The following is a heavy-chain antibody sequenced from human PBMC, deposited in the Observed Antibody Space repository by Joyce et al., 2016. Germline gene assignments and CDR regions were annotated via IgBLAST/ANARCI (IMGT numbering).Heavy chain of an antibody. CDR2: IVPMSATT. J-gene: IGHJ4*02. CDR3: ARGRGDDFWSGYYGSIDY. V-gene: IGHV1-69*01. CDR1: GDIFNAYG. D-gene: IGHD3-3*01. Sequence: QVQLEQSGAEVKKPGSSVKVSCKTSGDIFNAYGINWVRQAPGQGLEWRGGIVPMSATTDYEQNFRGRLTISAHEPTSTVYMELSSLRSDDTGTYYCARGRGDDFWSGYYGSIDYWGQGTLVSVSS.